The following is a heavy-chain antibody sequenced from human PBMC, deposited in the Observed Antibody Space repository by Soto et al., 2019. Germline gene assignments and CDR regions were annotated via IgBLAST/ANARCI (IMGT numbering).Heavy chain of an antibody. V-gene: IGHV1-18*01. J-gene: IGHJ4*02. CDR1: GYTLTSYG. Sequence: QVQLVQSRAEVKKPGASVKVSCKASGYTLTSYGISWVRQAPGQGLEWVGGISHYNGNTNYAQKLQDRVTLTTDTSTSTAYMELRSLRPDDTAVYYCARADFDFWSGYSPFDYWGQGTLVTVSS. CDR2: ISHYNGNT. CDR3: ARADFDFWSGYSPFDY. D-gene: IGHD3-3*01.